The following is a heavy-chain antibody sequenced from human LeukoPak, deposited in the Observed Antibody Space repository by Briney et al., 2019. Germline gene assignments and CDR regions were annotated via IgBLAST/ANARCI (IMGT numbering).Heavy chain of an antibody. CDR2: ITIISITI. CDR3: ARERLSDYYDSSGLYP. D-gene: IGHD3-22*01. V-gene: IGHV3-48*02. Sequence: GGSLRLSCSASGFTFSSYRMNWVGQAPGKGLKWISYITIISITIYYADSLRGRFTISRDNAKNSLYLQMNSLRDEDTAVYYCARERLSDYYDSSGLYPWGQGTLVTVSS. J-gene: IGHJ5*02. CDR1: GFTFSSYR.